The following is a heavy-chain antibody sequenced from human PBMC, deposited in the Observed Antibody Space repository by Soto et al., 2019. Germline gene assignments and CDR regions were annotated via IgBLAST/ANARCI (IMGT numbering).Heavy chain of an antibody. J-gene: IGHJ6*02. D-gene: IGHD3-22*01. CDR3: ARADYYDSSGPPQGGMDV. CDR2: INPSGGST. V-gene: IGHV1-46*03. CDR1: GYTFTSYY. Sequence: ASVKVSCKASGYTFTSYYMHWVRQAPGQGLEWMGIINPSGGSTSYAQKFQGRVTMTRDTSTSTVYMELSSLRSEDTAVYYFARADYYDSSGPPQGGMDVWGQGTTVTVSS.